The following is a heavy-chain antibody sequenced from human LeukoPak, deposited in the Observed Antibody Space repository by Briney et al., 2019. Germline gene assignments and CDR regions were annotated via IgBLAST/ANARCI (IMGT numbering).Heavy chain of an antibody. CDR3: ARAHCTGGFCPALY. CDR1: GYTFTSYD. V-gene: IGHV1-8*01. CDR2: MNPNSGNT. D-gene: IGHD2-8*02. J-gene: IGHJ4*02. Sequence: PRASVKVSCKASGYTFTSYDINWVRQAAGQGLEWLGWMNPNSGNTGYAQQFQGRVTMTRSTSISTAYMELSSLKSEDTAVYYCARAHCTGGFCPALYWGQGTLVTVSS.